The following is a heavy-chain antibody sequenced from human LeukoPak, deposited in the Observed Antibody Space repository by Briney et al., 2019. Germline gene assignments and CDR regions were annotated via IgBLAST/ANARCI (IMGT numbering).Heavy chain of an antibody. V-gene: IGHV3-23*01. CDR1: GFTFSSYG. CDR2: ISGSGGST. D-gene: IGHD4-17*01. Sequence: GGSLRLSCAASGFTFSSYGMSWVRQAPGKGLEWVSAISGSGGSTYYADSVKGRFTISRDNSKNTLYLQMNSLRAEDTAVYYCAEVPFYGDYRGYYYYYMDVWGKGTTVTVSS. J-gene: IGHJ6*03. CDR3: AEVPFYGDYRGYYYYYMDV.